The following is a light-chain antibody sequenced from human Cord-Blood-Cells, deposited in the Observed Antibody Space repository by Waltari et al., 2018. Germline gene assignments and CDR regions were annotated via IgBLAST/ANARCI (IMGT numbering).Light chain of an antibody. CDR1: QSVLYSSNNKNY. Sequence: DIVMTQSPDSLAVSLGERATINCKSSQSVLYSSNNKNYLALYTQKPGQPPKLLIYWASTRESGVPDRFSGSGSGTDFTLTISSLQAEDVAVYYCQQYYSTPWTFGQGTKVEIK. CDR2: WAS. J-gene: IGKJ1*01. CDR3: QQYYSTPWT. V-gene: IGKV4-1*01.